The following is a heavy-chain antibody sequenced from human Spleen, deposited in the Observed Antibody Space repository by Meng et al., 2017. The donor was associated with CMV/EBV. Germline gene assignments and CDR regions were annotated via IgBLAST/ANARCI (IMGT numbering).Heavy chain of an antibody. CDR2: ISGSSSYI. J-gene: IGHJ6*02. Sequence: GESLKISCAASGFTFSSYSMNWVRQAPGKGLEWVSSISGSSSYIYYADSVKGRFTISRDNAKNSLYLQMNSLRAEDTAVYYCARLLEWFRFYYYGMDVWGQGTTVTVSS. CDR1: GFTFSSYS. CDR3: ARLLEWFRFYYYGMDV. V-gene: IGHV3-21*01. D-gene: IGHD3-3*01.